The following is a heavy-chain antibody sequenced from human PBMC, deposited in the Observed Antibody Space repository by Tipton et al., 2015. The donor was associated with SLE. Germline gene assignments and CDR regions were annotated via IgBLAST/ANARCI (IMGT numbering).Heavy chain of an antibody. CDR1: GGSISSGSYY. V-gene: IGHV4-61*02. CDR2: IFTSGST. CDR3: ARSDSVIAVAGQAFDI. Sequence: TLSLTCTVSGGSISSGSYYWSWIRPPAGKGLEWIGRIFTSGSTNYNPSLKSRVTISVDTSKNQFSQKLSSVTTADTAVYYCARSDSVIAVAGQAFDIWGQGTMVTVSS. J-gene: IGHJ3*02. D-gene: IGHD6-19*01.